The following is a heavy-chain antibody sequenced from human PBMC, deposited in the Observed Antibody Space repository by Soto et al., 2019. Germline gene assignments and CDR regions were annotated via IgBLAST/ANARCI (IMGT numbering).Heavy chain of an antibody. Sequence: EVQLVQSGAEAKKPGESLKISCKGSGYSFTTYWIGWVRQMPGKGLEWMGIIYPGDSDTSYSPSFQGQVTISTDKSINTAYLQWSSLEASDAAMYYCAIRRDVFADFWGQGTLVIVSS. CDR1: GYSFTTYW. CDR2: IYPGDSDT. J-gene: IGHJ4*02. V-gene: IGHV5-51*01. D-gene: IGHD3-16*01. CDR3: AIRRDVFADF.